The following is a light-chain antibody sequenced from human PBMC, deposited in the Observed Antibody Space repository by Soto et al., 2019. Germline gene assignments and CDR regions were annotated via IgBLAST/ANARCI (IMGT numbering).Light chain of an antibody. Sequence: QSVLTQPASVSGSPGQSITISCTGTSSDIGRYKFVSWFQQHPGKAPKLMIFEGTNRPSGVSNRFSGSRSGNTASLTISGLQAEDESDYYCSSYTSSSTWVFGGGTKVTVL. CDR2: EGT. J-gene: IGLJ3*02. CDR1: SSDIGRYKF. V-gene: IGLV2-14*01. CDR3: SSYTSSSTWV.